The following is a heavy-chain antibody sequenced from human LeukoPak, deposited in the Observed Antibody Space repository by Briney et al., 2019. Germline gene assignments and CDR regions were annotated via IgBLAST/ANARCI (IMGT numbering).Heavy chain of an antibody. Sequence: GASVKVSCKASGGTFSSYAISWVRQAPGQGLEWMGIINPSGGSTSYAQKFQGRVTMTRDTSTSTVYMELSSLRSEDTAVYYCARDGATMVRGVIILGVDVWGQGTTVTVSS. V-gene: IGHV1-46*01. J-gene: IGHJ6*02. CDR3: ARDGATMVRGVIILGVDV. D-gene: IGHD3-10*01. CDR1: GGTFSSYA. CDR2: INPSGGST.